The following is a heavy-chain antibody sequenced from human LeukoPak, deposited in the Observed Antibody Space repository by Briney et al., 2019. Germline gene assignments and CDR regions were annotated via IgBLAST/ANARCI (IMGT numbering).Heavy chain of an antibody. Sequence: PSETLSHTCTVSGGSISSGDYYWSWIRQPPGKGLEWIGYIYYSGSTYYNPSLKSRVTISVDTSKNQFSLKLSSVTAADTAVYYCARGALPHWFDPWGQGTLVTVSS. J-gene: IGHJ5*02. CDR2: IYYSGST. CDR1: GGSISSGDYY. CDR3: ARGALPHWFDP. D-gene: IGHD2-15*01. V-gene: IGHV4-30-4*08.